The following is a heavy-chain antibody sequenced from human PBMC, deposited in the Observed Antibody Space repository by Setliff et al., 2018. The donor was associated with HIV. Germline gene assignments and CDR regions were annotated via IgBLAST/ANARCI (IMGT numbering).Heavy chain of an antibody. CDR2: INGGNGQT. CDR3: ARQALGTRIFGVLDAFDI. V-gene: IGHV1-3*01. J-gene: IGHJ3*02. CDR1: GYTLTHSG. Sequence: ASVKVSCKASGYTLTHSGVHWMRQVPGQRPEWLGCINGGNGQTEYSQKFQNRVTIFRDTSASTDYMELSSLRSEDTAVYYCARQALGTRIFGVLDAFDIWGQGTMVTVSS. D-gene: IGHD3-3*02.